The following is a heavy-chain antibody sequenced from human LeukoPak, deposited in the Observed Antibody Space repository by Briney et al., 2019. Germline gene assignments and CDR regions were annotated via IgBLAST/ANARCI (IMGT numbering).Heavy chain of an antibody. CDR2: IYSGGST. CDR3: ARGGRTTDYFDY. V-gene: IGHV3-66*01. CDR1: GFTVSSNY. J-gene: IGHJ4*02. D-gene: IGHD1-7*01. Sequence: GGSLRLSCAASGFTVSSNYMSWVRQAPGKGPEWVSVIYSGGSTYYADSVKGRFTISRDNSKNTLYLQMYSLRAEDTAVYYCARGGRTTDYFDYWGQGTLVTVSS.